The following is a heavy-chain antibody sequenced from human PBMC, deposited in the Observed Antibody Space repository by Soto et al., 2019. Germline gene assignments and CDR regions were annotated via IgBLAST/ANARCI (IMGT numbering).Heavy chain of an antibody. Sequence: SETLSLTCTVSGGSISSYYWSWIRQPPGKGPEWIGYIYYSGSTNYNPSLKSRVTISVDTSKNQFSLKLSSVTAADTAVYYCARRTKLYYDFWSGYYEDVWGQGTTVTVSS. CDR2: IYYSGST. V-gene: IGHV4-59*01. J-gene: IGHJ6*02. CDR1: GGSISSYY. CDR3: ARRTKLYYDFWSGYYEDV. D-gene: IGHD3-3*01.